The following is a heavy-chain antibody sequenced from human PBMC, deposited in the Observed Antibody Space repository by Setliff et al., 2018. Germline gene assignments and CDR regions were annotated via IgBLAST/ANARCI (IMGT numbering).Heavy chain of an antibody. V-gene: IGHV3-48*01. CDR1: GFTFSRYS. CDR3: ARDPNSGSYWNYYYYMDV. Sequence: QAGGSLRLSCAASGFTFSRYSMNWVRQAPGKGLEWVSYIGSRSSTIYYADSVRGRFTISRDNAKNSLYLQMNSLRAEDTAVYYCARDPNSGSYWNYYYYMDVWGKGTTVTVSS. J-gene: IGHJ6*03. D-gene: IGHD1-26*01. CDR2: IGSRSSTI.